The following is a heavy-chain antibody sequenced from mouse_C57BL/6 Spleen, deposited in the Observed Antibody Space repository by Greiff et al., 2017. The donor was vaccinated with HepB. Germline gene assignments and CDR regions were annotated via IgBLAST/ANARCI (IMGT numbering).Heavy chain of an antibody. CDR1: GYTFTSYW. V-gene: IGHV1-55*01. J-gene: IGHJ3*01. D-gene: IGHD2-5*01. CDR2: IYPGSGST. CDR3: ARHSNSFAY. Sequence: QVHVKQPGAELVKPGASVKMSCKASGYTFTSYWITWVKQRPGQGLEWIGDIYPGSGSTNYNEKFKSKATLTVDTSSSTAYMQLSSLTSEDSAVYYCARHSNSFAYWGQGTLVTVSA.